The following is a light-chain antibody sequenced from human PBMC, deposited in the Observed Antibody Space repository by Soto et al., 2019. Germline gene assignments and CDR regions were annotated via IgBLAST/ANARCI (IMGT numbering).Light chain of an antibody. Sequence: ERVMTQSPATLSVSPGERATLSCRASQSVSTNLAWYQQKPGQAPSLLIYGASTRGTGIPARFIGSGSGTEFTVTISSLQSEDFAVYYCQQYNSWPPIFTFGPGTKVDIK. V-gene: IGKV3-15*01. J-gene: IGKJ3*01. CDR2: GAS. CDR3: QQYNSWPPIFT. CDR1: QSVSTN.